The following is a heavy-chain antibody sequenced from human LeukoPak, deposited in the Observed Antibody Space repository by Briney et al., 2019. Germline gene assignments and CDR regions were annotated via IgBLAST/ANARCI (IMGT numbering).Heavy chain of an antibody. Sequence: GGSLRLSCAASGFTFSTYWMSWVRKAPAKGLEWVANMDQDGTEKNYVDSVKCRFPISSDNAKNLLYVQMNSLRAEDTAVYYCARDRGYSTFDIWGQGTMVTVS. CDR2: MDQDGTEK. CDR1: GFTFSTYW. J-gene: IGHJ3*02. D-gene: IGHD5-18*01. CDR3: ARDRGYSTFDI. V-gene: IGHV3-7*05.